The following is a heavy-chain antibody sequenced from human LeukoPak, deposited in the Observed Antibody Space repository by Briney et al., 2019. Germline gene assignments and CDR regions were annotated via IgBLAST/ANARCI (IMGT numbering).Heavy chain of an antibody. D-gene: IGHD6-19*01. CDR3: ARDSSGWANYFDY. CDR2: IISSGRKT. CDR1: GFTFRSYS. V-gene: IGHV3-23*01. Sequence: PGGSLRLSCAASGFTFRSYSTSWVGQAPGKGLEWFSAIISSGRKTYLADSAKGRFTISRDYSKNTLYLQMNSLRAEDTAVYYCARDSSGWANYFDYWGQGTLVTVSS. J-gene: IGHJ4*02.